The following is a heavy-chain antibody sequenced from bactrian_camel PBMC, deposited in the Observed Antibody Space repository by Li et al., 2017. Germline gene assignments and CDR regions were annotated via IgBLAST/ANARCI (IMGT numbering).Heavy chain of an antibody. CDR2: VTDDGST. Sequence: HVQLVESGGGSALAGGSVRLSCAASGYSSGYIFSRCKMGWYRQAPGKERELVAIVTDDGSTYADPVKGRFTISKDSAKKTLYLEMNNLIPDDTAVYYCAARECRRSLATLTGPSDTWGQGTQVTVS. J-gene: IGHJ4*01. CDR3: AARECRRSLATLTGPSDT. CDR1: GYSSGYIFSRCK. D-gene: IGHD7*01. V-gene: IGHV3S53*01.